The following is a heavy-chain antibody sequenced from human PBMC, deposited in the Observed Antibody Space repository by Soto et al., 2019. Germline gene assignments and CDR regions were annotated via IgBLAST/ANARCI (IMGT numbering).Heavy chain of an antibody. Sequence: SETLSLTCAVYGGSFSGYYWSWIRQPPGKGLEWIGEINHSGSTNYNPSLKSRVTISVDTSKNQFSLKLSSVTAADTAVYYCARIGVVVAATTRYYYYMDVWGKGTTVTVSS. CDR1: GGSFSGYY. D-gene: IGHD2-15*01. CDR3: ARIGVVVAATTRYYYYMDV. V-gene: IGHV4-34*01. CDR2: INHSGST. J-gene: IGHJ6*03.